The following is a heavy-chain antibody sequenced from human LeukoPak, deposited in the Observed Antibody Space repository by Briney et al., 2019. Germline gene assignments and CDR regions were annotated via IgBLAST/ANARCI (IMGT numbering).Heavy chain of an antibody. V-gene: IGHV4-34*01. J-gene: IGHJ6*03. Sequence: PSETLSLTCAVYGGSFSGYYWSWTRQPPGKGLEWIGEINHSGSTNYNPSLKSRVTISVDTSKNQFSLKLSSVTAADTAVYYCARGLNFQSSGYYYVSDYYYMDVWGKGTTVTVSS. CDR1: GGSFSGYY. CDR2: INHSGST. D-gene: IGHD3-22*01. CDR3: ARGLNFQSSGYYYVSDYYYMDV.